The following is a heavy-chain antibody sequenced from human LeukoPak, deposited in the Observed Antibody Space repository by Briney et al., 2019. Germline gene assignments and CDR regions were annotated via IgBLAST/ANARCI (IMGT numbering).Heavy chain of an antibody. CDR1: GFTFSSYE. Sequence: GGSLRLSCAASGFTFSSYEMNWVRQAPGKGLEWISYITIDGDTIYYADSVKGRFTISRDNTKNSLYLQMNSLRAEDTAVYYCARLPLLRGSGFYDYWGQGTLVTVSS. CDR2: ITIDGDTI. V-gene: IGHV3-48*03. J-gene: IGHJ4*02. CDR3: ARLPLLRGSGFYDY. D-gene: IGHD6-19*01.